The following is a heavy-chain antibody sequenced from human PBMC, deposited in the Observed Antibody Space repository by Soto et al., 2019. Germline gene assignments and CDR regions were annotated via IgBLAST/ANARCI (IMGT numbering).Heavy chain of an antibody. Sequence: SETLSLTCTVSGGSISSGGYYWSWIRQHPGKGLEWIGYIYYSGSTYYNPSLKSRVTISVDTSKNQFSLKLSSVTAADTAVYYCAREEVGSGPPGRMDVWAQGTKVTVSS. CDR1: GGSISSGGYY. V-gene: IGHV4-31*03. J-gene: IGHJ6*02. CDR3: AREEVGSGPPGRMDV. D-gene: IGHD3-10*01. CDR2: IYYSGST.